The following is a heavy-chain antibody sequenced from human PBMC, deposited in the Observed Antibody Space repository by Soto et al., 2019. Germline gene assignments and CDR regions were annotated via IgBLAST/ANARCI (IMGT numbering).Heavy chain of an antibody. Sequence: ASVKVSCKASGYTFTSYGISWVRQAPGQGLEWMGWISAYNGNTNYAQKLQGRVTMTTDTSTSTAYMELWSLRSDDTAVYYCAGGYYYDSSGYYAFDIWGQGTMVTVSS. V-gene: IGHV1-18*01. D-gene: IGHD3-22*01. CDR1: GYTFTSYG. CDR3: AGGYYYDSSGYYAFDI. J-gene: IGHJ3*02. CDR2: ISAYNGNT.